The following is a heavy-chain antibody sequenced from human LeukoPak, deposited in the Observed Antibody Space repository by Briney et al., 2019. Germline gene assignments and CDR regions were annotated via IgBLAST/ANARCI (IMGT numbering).Heavy chain of an antibody. J-gene: IGHJ3*02. V-gene: IGHV1-2*02. CDR1: GYTFTGYY. CDR3: ARVQWRWNAFDI. D-gene: IGHD5-24*01. Sequence: ASVKVSCKASGYTFTGYYMHWVRQAPGQGLEWMGWINPNSGGTNYAQKFQGRVTMTRDTSTSTVYMELSSLRSEDTAVYYCARVQWRWNAFDIWGQGTMVTVSS. CDR2: INPNSGGT.